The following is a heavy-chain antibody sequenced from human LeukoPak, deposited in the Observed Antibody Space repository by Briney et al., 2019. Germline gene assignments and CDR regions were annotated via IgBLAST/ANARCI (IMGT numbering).Heavy chain of an antibody. Sequence: ASVKVSCKVSGYTLTELSMHWVRQAPGKGLEWMGGFDPEDGETIYAQKFQGRVTMTEDTSTDTAYMELSSLRSEDTAVYYCATDNVMVRGVIPSFDYWGQGTLVTVSS. CDR2: FDPEDGET. CDR1: GYTLTELS. J-gene: IGHJ4*02. D-gene: IGHD3-10*01. CDR3: ATDNVMVRGVIPSFDY. V-gene: IGHV1-24*01.